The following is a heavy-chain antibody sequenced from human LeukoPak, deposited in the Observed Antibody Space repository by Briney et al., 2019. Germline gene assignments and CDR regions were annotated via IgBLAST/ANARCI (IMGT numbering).Heavy chain of an antibody. V-gene: IGHV4-39*07. CDR3: ARERDYGDY. CDR2: IYSSGNA. CDR1: GGSISSSGSY. Sequence: PSETLSPTCTVSGGSISSSGSYWGWIRQPPGKGLEWIGNIYSSGNAYYNPSLKSRVAISLDTSKNQFSLKLTSVTASDTAIYYCARERDYGDYWGQGTLVTVSS. J-gene: IGHJ4*02.